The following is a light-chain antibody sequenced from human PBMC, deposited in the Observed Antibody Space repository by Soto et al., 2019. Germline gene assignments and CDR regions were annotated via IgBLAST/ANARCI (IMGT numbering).Light chain of an antibody. CDR1: QRVTNSY. Sequence: EIVLSQSPDTLSLSPGERATLSRRASQRVTNSYLAWYQQKPGQAPRLLIFGASSRATGIPDRFSGSGSGTDFTLTISSLEPEDFALYFCHQYGTSPRTFGPGTKVEF. CDR3: HQYGTSPRT. J-gene: IGKJ1*01. V-gene: IGKV3-20*01. CDR2: GAS.